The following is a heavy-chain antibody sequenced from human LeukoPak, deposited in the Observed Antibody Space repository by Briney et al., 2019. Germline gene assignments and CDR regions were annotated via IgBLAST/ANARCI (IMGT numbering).Heavy chain of an antibody. Sequence: GGPLRLSCAASGFTFSSYAMSWVRQAPGKGLEWVSAISGSGGSTYYADSVKGRFTISRDNSKNTLYLQMNSLRAEDTAVYYCAKDWYDSSGYYYYYYGMDVWGQGTTVTVSS. V-gene: IGHV3-23*01. CDR2: ISGSGGST. J-gene: IGHJ6*01. CDR3: AKDWYDSSGYYYYYYGMDV. CDR1: GFTFSSYA. D-gene: IGHD3-22*01.